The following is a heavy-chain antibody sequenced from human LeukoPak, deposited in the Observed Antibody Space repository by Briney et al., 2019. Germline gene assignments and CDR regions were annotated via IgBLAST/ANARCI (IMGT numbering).Heavy chain of an antibody. CDR1: GYTFTSYY. Sequence: ASVKVSCKASGYTFTSYYMHWVRQAPGQGLEWMGIINPSGGSTSYAQKFQGRVTMTRDTSTSTVYMELSSLRSEDTAVYYCARGGGELVVVVAATPGAFDIWGQGTMVTVSS. J-gene: IGHJ3*02. CDR3: ARGGGELVVVVAATPGAFDI. CDR2: INPSGGST. V-gene: IGHV1-46*01. D-gene: IGHD2-15*01.